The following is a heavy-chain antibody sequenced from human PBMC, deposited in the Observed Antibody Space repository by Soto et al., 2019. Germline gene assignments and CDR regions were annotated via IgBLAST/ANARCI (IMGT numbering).Heavy chain of an antibody. D-gene: IGHD3-16*01. J-gene: IGHJ6*02. V-gene: IGHV3-23*01. CDR3: TIAGFTDYFHGLDV. CDR2: IRGSGTIT. CDR1: GFTFSNYA. Sequence: VGSLRLSCVASGFTFSNYAMSWVRQAPGKGLEWVAAIRGSGTITYYADSVKGRFTISRDNFENTVYLQMTNLRAEDTAVYYCTIAGFTDYFHGLDVWGPGTTVTVSS.